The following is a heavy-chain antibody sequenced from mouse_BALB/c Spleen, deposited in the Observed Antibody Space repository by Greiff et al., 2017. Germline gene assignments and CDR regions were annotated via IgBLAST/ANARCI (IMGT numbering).Heavy chain of an antibody. CDR2: IYPSDSYT. V-gene: IGHV1-69*02. CDR3: TREIGSTLYYFDY. J-gene: IGHJ2*01. CDR1: GYTFTSYW. Sequence: QVQLQQPGAELVRPGASVKLSCKASGYTFTSYWINWVKQRPGQGLEWIGNIYPSDSYTNYNQKFKDKATLTVDKSSSTAYMQLSSPTSEDSAVYYCTREIGSTLYYFDYWGQGTTRTVSS. D-gene: IGHD1-1*01.